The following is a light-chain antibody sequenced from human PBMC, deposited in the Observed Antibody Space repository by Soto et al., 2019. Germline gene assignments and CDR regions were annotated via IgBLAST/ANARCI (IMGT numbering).Light chain of an antibody. CDR3: QHYGSSFT. CDR2: GAS. Sequence: EIVLTQSPGTLSLSPGERATLSCRASQSVSSSYLAWYKQKPGQAPRLLLYGASSRATGIPDRFSGSGSGTDFALTISRLEPEYFAVYYCQHYGSSFTFGPGTKVDIK. V-gene: IGKV3-20*01. J-gene: IGKJ3*01. CDR1: QSVSSSY.